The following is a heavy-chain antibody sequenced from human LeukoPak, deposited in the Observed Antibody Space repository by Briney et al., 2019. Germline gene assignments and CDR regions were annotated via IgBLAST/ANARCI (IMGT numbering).Heavy chain of an antibody. Sequence: ASVKVSCKASGYTFTSYYMHWVRQAPGQGLEWMGIINPSGGSTSYAQKFQGRVTMTRDTSTSTVYMELSSLRSEDTAVYYCARETDYYDSSGLRALDAFDIWGQGTMVTVSS. D-gene: IGHD3-22*01. CDR1: GYTFTSYY. J-gene: IGHJ3*02. V-gene: IGHV1-46*01. CDR3: ARETDYYDSSGLRALDAFDI. CDR2: INPSGGST.